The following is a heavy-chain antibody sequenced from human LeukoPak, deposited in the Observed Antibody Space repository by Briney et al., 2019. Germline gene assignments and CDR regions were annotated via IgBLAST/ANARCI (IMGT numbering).Heavy chain of an antibody. CDR2: ITNDGTTT. J-gene: IGHJ6*03. V-gene: IGHV3-74*01. CDR1: GFTFNVYW. Sequence: PGGSLRLSCAASGFTFNVYWIHWVRQAPGKGLVWVSRITNDGTTTTYADSVKGRFTISRDNAKNTVYLQMNSLRGEDTGVYYCVREPRYYYYMDVWGKGTTVTASS. CDR3: VREPRYYYYMDV.